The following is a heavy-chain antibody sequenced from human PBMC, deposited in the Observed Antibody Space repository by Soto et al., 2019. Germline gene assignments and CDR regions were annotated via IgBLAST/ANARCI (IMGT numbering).Heavy chain of an antibody. CDR2: IRSKANNYAT. Sequence: GFLRLSCAASGFTFSGSGMHWVRQASGKGLEWVGRIRSKANNYATAYAASVQGRFTISRDDSKKTAYLQMNSLKTEDTAVYSCPTPFGVPPPEWGQRTLVSVSS. CDR3: PTPFGVPPPE. V-gene: IGHV3-73*01. CDR1: GFTFSGSG. D-gene: IGHD2-8*01. J-gene: IGHJ4*02.